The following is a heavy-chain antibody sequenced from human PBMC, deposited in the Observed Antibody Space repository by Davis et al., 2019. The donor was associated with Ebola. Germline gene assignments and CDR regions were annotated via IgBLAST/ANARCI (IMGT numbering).Heavy chain of an antibody. CDR3: ARYGYSYGYGY. CDR1: GFTVSSNY. CDR2: IYSGGST. V-gene: IGHV3-53*04. J-gene: IGHJ4*02. D-gene: IGHD5-18*01. Sequence: GGSLSLSCAASGFTVSSNYMSWVRQPPGKGLEWDPVIYSGGSTYYADSVKGRFTIPTHNSKNTLYLQMNSLRAEDTAVYYCARYGYSYGYGYWGQGTLVTVSS.